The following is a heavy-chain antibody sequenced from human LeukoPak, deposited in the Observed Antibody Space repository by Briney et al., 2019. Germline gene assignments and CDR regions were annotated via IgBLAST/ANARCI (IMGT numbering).Heavy chain of an antibody. V-gene: IGHV3-53*01. CDR3: GRDSGGYFDY. CDR2: IYSGGST. Sequence: PGGSLRLSCAASGFTFKRKAMSWVRQAPGKGLEWVSVIYSGGSTYYADSVKGRFTISRDNSKNTLYLQMNSLRAEDTAVYYCGRDSGGYFDYWGQGTLVTVSS. D-gene: IGHD3-22*01. CDR1: GFTFKRKA. J-gene: IGHJ4*02.